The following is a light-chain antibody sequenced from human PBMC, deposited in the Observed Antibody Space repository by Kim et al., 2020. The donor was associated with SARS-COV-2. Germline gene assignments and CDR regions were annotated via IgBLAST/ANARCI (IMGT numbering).Light chain of an antibody. V-gene: IGLV2-14*04. Sequence: SITISSTGSSRYSGHLGFVSWYRQLPDTAPQLIIYDVSHQTPGGSGRLSGSKSGNAAALTISGLQAEDEAVYCCSSHTGSNSLAVLFGGGTQLTVL. CDR1: SRYSGHLGF. CDR2: DVS. J-gene: IGLJ2*01. CDR3: SSHTGSNSLAVL.